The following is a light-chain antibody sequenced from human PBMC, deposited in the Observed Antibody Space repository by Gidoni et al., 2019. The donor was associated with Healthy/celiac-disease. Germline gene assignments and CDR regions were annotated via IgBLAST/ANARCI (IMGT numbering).Light chain of an antibody. V-gene: IGLV1-40*01. Sequence: QSVLTQPPSVSGAPGQRVTISCTGSSSNIGAGYDVHWYQQLPGTAPKLLIYGNSNRPSGVPDRFSGSKSGTSASLAITGLQAEDEADYYCQSYDSSLSASVFATGTKVSVL. CDR2: GNS. CDR1: SSNIGAGYD. CDR3: QSYDSSLSASV. J-gene: IGLJ1*01.